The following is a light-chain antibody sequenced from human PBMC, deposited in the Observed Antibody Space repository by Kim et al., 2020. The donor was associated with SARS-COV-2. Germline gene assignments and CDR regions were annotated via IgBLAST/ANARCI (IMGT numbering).Light chain of an antibody. V-gene: IGLV6-57*01. J-gene: IGLJ3*02. Sequence: GKTVTISCTRSSGSIASNYVQWYQQRPGSSPTTLIYEDNQRPSGVPERFSGSIDSSSNSASLTISGLKTEDEADYYCQSYDSSNQVFGGGTQLTVL. CDR1: SGSIASNY. CDR3: QSYDSSNQV. CDR2: EDN.